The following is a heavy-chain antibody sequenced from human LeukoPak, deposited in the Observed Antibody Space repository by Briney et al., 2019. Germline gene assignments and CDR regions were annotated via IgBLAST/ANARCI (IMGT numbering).Heavy chain of an antibody. CDR2: INPNSGNT. V-gene: IGHV1-18*04. J-gene: IGHJ4*02. Sequence: ASVKVSCKASGYTFTGYYMHWVRQAPGQGLEWMGWINPNSGNTNYAQKLQGRVTMTTDTSTSTAYMELRSLRSDDTAVYYCTRGFDYGGPDYWGRGTLVTVSS. CDR3: TRGFDYGGPDY. CDR1: GYTFTGYY. D-gene: IGHD4-23*01.